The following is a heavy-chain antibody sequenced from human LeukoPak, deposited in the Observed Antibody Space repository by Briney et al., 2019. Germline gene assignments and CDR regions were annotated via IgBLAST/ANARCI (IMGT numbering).Heavy chain of an antibody. CDR3: ARSRRPYSSGWYLYYFDY. Sequence: PGGFLRLSCAASGFNFSSYSMNWVRQAPRKGLESVSSISSSSSYIYYADSVKGRFTISRYNAKNSLYLQMNSLRAEDTAVYYCARSRRPYSSGWYLYYFDYWGQGTLVTVSS. V-gene: IGHV3-21*01. CDR2: ISSSSSYI. J-gene: IGHJ4*02. D-gene: IGHD6-19*01. CDR1: GFNFSSYS.